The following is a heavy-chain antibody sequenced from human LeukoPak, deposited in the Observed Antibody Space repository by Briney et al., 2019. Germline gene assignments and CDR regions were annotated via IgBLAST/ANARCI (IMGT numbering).Heavy chain of an antibody. CDR3: ASGYFYFDY. Sequence: GGTLRLSCAASGFTFSSYGMSWVRQAPGKGLEWVSAISGSGGSTYYADSVKGRFTISRDNAKNSLYLQMNSLRAEDTAVYYCASGYFYFDYWGQGTLVTVSS. CDR2: ISGSGGST. D-gene: IGHD5-12*01. J-gene: IGHJ4*02. CDR1: GFTFSSYG. V-gene: IGHV3-23*01.